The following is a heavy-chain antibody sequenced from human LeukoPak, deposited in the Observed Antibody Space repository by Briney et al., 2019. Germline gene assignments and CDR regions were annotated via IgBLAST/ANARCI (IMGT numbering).Heavy chain of an antibody. CDR2: IYYSGST. J-gene: IGHJ4*02. Sequence: SETLSLTCTVSGGSISSYYWSWIRQPPGKGLEWIGYIYYSGSTNYNPSLKSRVTISVDTSKNQFSLKLSSVTAADTAVYYCARDNYYDSSGYYSYWGQGTLVTVSS. D-gene: IGHD3-22*01. CDR3: ARDNYYDSSGYYSY. V-gene: IGHV4-59*01. CDR1: GGSISSYY.